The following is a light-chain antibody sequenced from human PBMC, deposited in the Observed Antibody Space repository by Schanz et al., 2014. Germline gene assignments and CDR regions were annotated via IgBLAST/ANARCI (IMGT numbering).Light chain of an antibody. Sequence: IVMTQPPATLSVSPGERATLSCRASQSVSRNLAWYQQKPGQAPRLLIYGASTRATGIPARFSGSGSGTDFTLTISSLQSEDFAVYYCQQRLDWLTFGGGTKVEIK. J-gene: IGKJ4*01. V-gene: IGKV3D-15*01. CDR2: GAS. CDR3: QQRLDWLT. CDR1: QSVSRN.